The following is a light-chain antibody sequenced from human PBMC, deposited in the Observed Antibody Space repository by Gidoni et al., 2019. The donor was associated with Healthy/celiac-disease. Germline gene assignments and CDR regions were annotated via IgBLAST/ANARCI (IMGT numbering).Light chain of an antibody. CDR3: QQSYSTPWT. CDR1: QSISSY. CDR2: SAS. J-gene: IGKJ1*01. Sequence: DIQMTQSPSSLSASVGERVTITYRASQSISSYLNWYQQKPGKAPKLLIYSASILQSGVPSRFSGSGSGTDFTLTISSLQPEDFATYYCQQSYSTPWTFGQGTKVEIK. V-gene: IGKV1-39*01.